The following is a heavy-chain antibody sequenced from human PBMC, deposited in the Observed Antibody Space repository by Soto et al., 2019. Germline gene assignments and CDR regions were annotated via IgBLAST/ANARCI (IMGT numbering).Heavy chain of an antibody. D-gene: IGHD3-9*01. CDR1: GFTLSSYD. J-gene: IGHJ6*02. CDR3: TRKTPPTGMEV. CDR2: IGSGGDT. Sequence: EVQLVESGGGLVQPGGSLRLSCAASGFTLSSYDIHWVRQATGEGLAWVSGIGSGGDTHYADSVKGRFIISREDGKNSLYLQMNNLRGGDTALDYCTRKTPPTGMEVWGQGATVTVSS. V-gene: IGHV3-13*01.